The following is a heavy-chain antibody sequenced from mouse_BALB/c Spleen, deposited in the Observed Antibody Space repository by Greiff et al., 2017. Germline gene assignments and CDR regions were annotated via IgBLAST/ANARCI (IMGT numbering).Heavy chain of an antibody. V-gene: IGHV1-69*02. Sequence: QVQLQQPGAELVKPGASVKLSCKASGYTFTSYWMHWVKQRPGQGLEWIGEIDPSDSYTNYNQKFKGKATLTVDKSSSTAYMQLSSLTSEDSAVYYGARGGTGDDWGQGTTVTVAS. CDR2: IDPSDSYT. J-gene: IGHJ2*01. D-gene: IGHD3-3*01. CDR3: ARGGTGDD. CDR1: GYTFTSYW.